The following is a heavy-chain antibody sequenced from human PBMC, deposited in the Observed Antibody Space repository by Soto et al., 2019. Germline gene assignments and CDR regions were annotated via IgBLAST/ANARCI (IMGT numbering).Heavy chain of an antibody. J-gene: IGHJ4*02. V-gene: IGHV3-30*18. Sequence: GGSLRLSCAASGFTFSSYGMHWVRQAPGKGLEWVAVISYDGSNKYYAGSVKGRFTISRDNSKNTLYLQMNSLRAEDTAVYFCAKDPNGDYLGAFDNWGQGTLVTVSS. CDR2: ISYDGSNK. CDR3: AKDPNGDYLGAFDN. D-gene: IGHD4-17*01. CDR1: GFTFSSYG.